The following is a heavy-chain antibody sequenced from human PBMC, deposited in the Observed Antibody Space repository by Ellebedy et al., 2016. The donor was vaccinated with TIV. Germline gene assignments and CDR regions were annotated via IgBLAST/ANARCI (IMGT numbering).Heavy chain of an antibody. D-gene: IGHD2-15*01. CDR3: ARRYSSGPNWFDP. J-gene: IGHJ5*02. Sequence: GESLKISCKGSGYSFTSYWIGWVRQMPGKGLEWMGIIDAGDSATRDSPSFQGHVTISVDKSISTAYLQWSSLRASDTAMYYSARRYSSGPNWFDPWGQGTLVTVSS. V-gene: IGHV5-51*01. CDR2: IDAGDSAT. CDR1: GYSFTSYW.